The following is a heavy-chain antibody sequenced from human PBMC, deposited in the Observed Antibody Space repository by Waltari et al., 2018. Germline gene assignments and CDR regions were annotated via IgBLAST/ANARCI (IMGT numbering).Heavy chain of an antibody. CDR2: INTNTGNP. CDR3: AREDDAVLPYYGSGSVGY. Sequence: QVQLVQSGAEVKQPGSSVKVSCKASGGTFSSYAMNWVRQAPGHGLEWMGWINTNTGNPTYAQGFTGRFVFSLDTSVSTAYLQISSLKAEDTAVYYCAREDDAVLPYYGSGSVGYWGQGTLVTVSS. CDR1: GGTFSSYA. J-gene: IGHJ4*02. D-gene: IGHD3-10*01. V-gene: IGHV7-4-1*02.